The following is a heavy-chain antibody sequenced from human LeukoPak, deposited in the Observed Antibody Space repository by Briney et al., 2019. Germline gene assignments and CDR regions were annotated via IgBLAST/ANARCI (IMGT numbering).Heavy chain of an antibody. CDR3: AYYDYVWGSPPDAFDI. V-gene: IGHV4-38-2*02. J-gene: IGHJ3*02. CDR1: GYSISRGYS. Sequence: PSETLSLTCTVSGYSISRGYSWGWIRQPPGKGLEWIGNIYHSGSTYYNPSLKSRVTISVDTSKNQFSLKLSSVTAADTAVYYCAYYDYVWGSPPDAFDIWGQGTMVTVSS. D-gene: IGHD3-16*01. CDR2: IYHSGST.